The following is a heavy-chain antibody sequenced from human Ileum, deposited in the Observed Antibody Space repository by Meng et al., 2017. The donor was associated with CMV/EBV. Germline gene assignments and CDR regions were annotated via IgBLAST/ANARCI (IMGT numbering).Heavy chain of an antibody. V-gene: IGHV4-4*07. CDR1: GGPVSGYY. Sequence: QVHLRDAGPGLVKPSEPLSSPCSCAGGPVSGYYWSWVRQPAGKRLEWIGRIDPSGSRNYNPSLRDRITVSVDTSKNQFSLRLTSVTAADTAVYYCARECVGEGDNCQWDYWFDPWGHGTLVTVSS. D-gene: IGHD3-16*01. J-gene: IGHJ5*02. CDR3: ARECVGEGDNCQWDYWFDP. CDR2: IDPSGSR.